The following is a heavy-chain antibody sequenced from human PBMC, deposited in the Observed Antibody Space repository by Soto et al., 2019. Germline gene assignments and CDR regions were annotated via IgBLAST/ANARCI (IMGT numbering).Heavy chain of an antibody. V-gene: IGHV3-21*01. Sequence: GGSLRLSCAASGFTFPRYSMNRVRQAPGKGLEWVSSISSTTNYIYYADSMQGRFTVSRDNAKNSVYLEMNSLSAEDTAVYYCARESEDLTSNFDYWGQGTLVTVSS. CDR2: ISSTTNYI. J-gene: IGHJ4*02. CDR3: ARESEDLTSNFDY. CDR1: GFTFPRYS.